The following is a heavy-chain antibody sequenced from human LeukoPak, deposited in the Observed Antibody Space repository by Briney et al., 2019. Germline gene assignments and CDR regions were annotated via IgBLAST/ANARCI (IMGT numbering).Heavy chain of an antibody. V-gene: IGHV3-23*01. CDR1: GFTFSSYS. J-gene: IGHJ5*02. D-gene: IGHD3-10*01. CDR3: AKDSSYGSGSYYTPAGWFDP. Sequence: GGSLRLSCAASGFTFSSYSMNWVRQAPGKGLEWVSAISGSGGSTCYADSVKGRFTISRDNSKNTLYLQMNSLRAEDTAVYYCAKDSSYGSGSYYTPAGWFDPWGQGTLVTVSS. CDR2: ISGSGGST.